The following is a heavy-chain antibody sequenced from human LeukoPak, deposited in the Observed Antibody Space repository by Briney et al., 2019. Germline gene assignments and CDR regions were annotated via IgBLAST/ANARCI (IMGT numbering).Heavy chain of an antibody. J-gene: IGHJ4*02. D-gene: IGHD4-17*01. CDR3: ASSSTASFDY. CDR1: GFTASSKH. V-gene: IGHV3-53*01. CDR2: IYSGGST. Sequence: GGSLRLSCAASGFTASSKHMSWVRQAPGPELEWVSVIYSGGSTYYADSVKGRFTISRDNSKNTLYLQMNSLRVEDTAVYYCASSSTASFDYWGQGTLVTVSS.